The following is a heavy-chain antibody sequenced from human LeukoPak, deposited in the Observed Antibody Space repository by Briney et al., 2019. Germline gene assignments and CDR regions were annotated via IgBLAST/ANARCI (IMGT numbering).Heavy chain of an antibody. Sequence: ASVKVSCKASGGTFSSYGISWVRQAPGQGLEWMGWISAYNGNTNYAQKLQGRVTMTTDTSTSTAYMELRSLRSDDTAVYYCARDITMVRGVPPGYWGQGTLVTVSS. CDR2: ISAYNGNT. D-gene: IGHD3-10*01. CDR3: ARDITMVRGVPPGY. J-gene: IGHJ4*02. CDR1: GGTFSSYG. V-gene: IGHV1-18*01.